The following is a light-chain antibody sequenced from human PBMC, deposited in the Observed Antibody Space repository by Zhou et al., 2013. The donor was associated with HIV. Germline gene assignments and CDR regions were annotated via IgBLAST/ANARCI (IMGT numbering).Light chain of an antibody. V-gene: IGKV3-15*01. J-gene: IGKJ1*01. CDR2: GAS. CDR1: RSVSNS. CDR3: QQYNNWPPA. Sequence: EITMTQSPDTLSVSPGERATLSCRAGRSVSNSLAWYQKKPGQGPRLLIYGASTRATGIPARFSGSGSETEFTLTISTMQSEDFAVYYCQQYNNWPPAFGQGTKVEIK.